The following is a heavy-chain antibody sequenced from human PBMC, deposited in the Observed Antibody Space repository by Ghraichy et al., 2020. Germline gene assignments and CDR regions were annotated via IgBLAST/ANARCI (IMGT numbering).Heavy chain of an antibody. CDR3: ARGTLQSYFDY. J-gene: IGHJ4*02. D-gene: IGHD2-15*01. CDR1: GDSISTSNYY. CDR2: VYYGGST. V-gene: IGHV4-31*02. Sequence: SETLSLTCSVSGDSISTSNYYWTWIRHHPEKGLEWIGHVYYGGSTSYNPSLKSRLSISVDTSKKQFSLKLRSVTAADTAVYYCARGTLQSYFDYWGRGIRVTVSS.